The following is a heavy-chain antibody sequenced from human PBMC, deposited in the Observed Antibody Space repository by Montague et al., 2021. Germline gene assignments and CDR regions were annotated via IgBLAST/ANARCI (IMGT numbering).Heavy chain of an antibody. V-gene: IGHV4-31*03. Sequence: TLSLTCTVSGGSISSGGYYWSWVRQLPGKSLEWIGYIFYSGNTYYNPSLKSRVTISVDTSKNQFSLKLSSVTAADTAVYYCARAEDYYGSGSYLGFDYWGQGTLVSVSS. D-gene: IGHD3-10*01. CDR3: ARAEDYYGSGSYLGFDY. CDR1: GGSISSGGYY. J-gene: IGHJ4*02. CDR2: IFYSGNT.